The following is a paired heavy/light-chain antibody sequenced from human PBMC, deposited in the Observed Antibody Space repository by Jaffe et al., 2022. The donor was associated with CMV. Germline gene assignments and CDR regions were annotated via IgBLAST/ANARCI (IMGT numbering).Light chain of an antibody. Sequence: QSALTQPASVSGSPGQSITISCTGTSSDVGSYNLVSWYQQHPGKAPKLMIYEVSKRPSGVSNRFSGSKSGNTASLTISGLQAEDEADYYCCSYAGSSTSLYVFGTGTKVTVL. J-gene: IGLJ1*01. V-gene: IGLV2-23*02. CDR1: SSDVGSYNL. CDR3: CSYAGSSTSLYV. CDR2: EVS.
Heavy chain of an antibody. CDR1: GFSLSTSGVG. J-gene: IGHJ5*02. CDR3: AHLNCRYSSGWYVPICFDP. D-gene: IGHD6-19*01. Sequence: QITLKESGPTLVKPTQTLTLTCTFSGFSLSTSGVGVGWIRQPPGKALEWLALIYWDDDKRYSPSLKSRLTITKDTSKNQVVLTMTNMDPVDTATYYCAHLNCRYSSGWYVPICFDPWGQGTLVTVSS. CDR2: IYWDDDK. V-gene: IGHV2-5*02.